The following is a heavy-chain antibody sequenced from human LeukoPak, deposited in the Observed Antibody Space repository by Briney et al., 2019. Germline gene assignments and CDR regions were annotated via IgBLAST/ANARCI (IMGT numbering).Heavy chain of an antibody. V-gene: IGHV3-23*01. CDR1: GFTFSSYA. D-gene: IGHD3-22*01. CDR3: AKDQYYYDSSGYYGY. CDR2: ISGSGGST. Sequence: GGSLRPSCAASGFTFSSYAMSWVRQAPGKGLEWVSAISGSGGSTYYADSVKGRFTISRDNSKNTLYLQMNSLRAEDTAVYYCAKDQYYYDSSGYYGYWGQGTLVTVSS. J-gene: IGHJ4*02.